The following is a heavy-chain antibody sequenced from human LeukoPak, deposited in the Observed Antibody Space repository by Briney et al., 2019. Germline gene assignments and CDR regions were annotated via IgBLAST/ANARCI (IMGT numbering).Heavy chain of an antibody. CDR1: GFTFSDFA. Sequence: PGGSLRLSCAASGFTFSDFAMNWVRQAPGKGLEWVSSITRVSTYTYYSESVQGRFTISRDNHKDLLYLQLNSLRGDDNGIYYCTRDRNDCGDPDAFDIWGQGTVVTVSS. V-gene: IGHV3-21*01. CDR2: ITRVSTYT. D-gene: IGHD4-17*01. J-gene: IGHJ3*02. CDR3: TRDRNDCGDPDAFDI.